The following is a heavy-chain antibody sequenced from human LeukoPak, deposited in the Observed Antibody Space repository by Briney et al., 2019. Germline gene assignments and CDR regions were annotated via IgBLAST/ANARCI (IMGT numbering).Heavy chain of an antibody. CDR1: GFTFRDLY. CDR3: TRENYEKLDS. D-gene: IGHD1-7*01. V-gene: IGHV3-72*01. J-gene: IGHJ4*02. CDR2: ITHKPHGYTT. Sequence: AGGSLRLSCAASGFTFRDLYMGWVRQAPGKGLEWVGRITHKPHGYTTKYAASLEGRFTISRDDSQNSLYLQISSLKTEDTAIYYCTRENYEKLDSWGQGTLVTVSS.